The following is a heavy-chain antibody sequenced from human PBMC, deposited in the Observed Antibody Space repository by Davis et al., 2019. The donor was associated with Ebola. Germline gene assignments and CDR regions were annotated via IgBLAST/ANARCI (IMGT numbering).Heavy chain of an antibody. CDR1: GDTLSELS. J-gene: IGHJ4*02. CDR2: YDAEDGET. CDR3: ATDSFHSGSLKY. Sequence: ASVKVSCKVSGDTLSELSMYWVRQAPGRGLEWMGGYDAEDGETVYAQKFQGRVTMTEDTSTDTAYMELSSLKSEDTAVYYCATDSFHSGSLKYWGQGALVTVSS. V-gene: IGHV1-24*01. D-gene: IGHD1-26*01.